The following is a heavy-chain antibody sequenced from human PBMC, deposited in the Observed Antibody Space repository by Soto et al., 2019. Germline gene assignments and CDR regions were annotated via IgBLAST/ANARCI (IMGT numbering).Heavy chain of an antibody. CDR3: AVGIVVARGYCDL. V-gene: IGHV3-48*01. CDR2: IDHSSSSI. D-gene: IGHD3-22*01. CDR1: GFPFRRYS. J-gene: IGHJ2*01. Sequence: QLVESGGGLVLPGGSLRLSCEASGFPFRRYSMNWVRQSPGKGLEWISYIDHSSSSIHDADSVKGRFTISRDNAKNSLFLQMNRLKVEDTAVYYCAVGIVVARGYCDLWGRGTLVTVSS.